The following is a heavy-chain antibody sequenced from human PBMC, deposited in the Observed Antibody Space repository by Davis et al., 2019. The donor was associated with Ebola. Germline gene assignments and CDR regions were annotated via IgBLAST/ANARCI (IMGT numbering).Heavy chain of an antibody. V-gene: IGHV1-69*06. Sequence: AASVKVSCKASGGTFSSYAISWVRQAPGQGLEWMGGIIPIFGTANYAQKFQGRVTITADKSTSTAYMELSSLRSEDTAVYYCASFTYCSSTSCSNYYYYYGMDVWGQGTTVTVSS. CDR3: ASFTYCSSTSCSNYYYYYGMDV. CDR1: GGTFSSYA. J-gene: IGHJ6*02. D-gene: IGHD2-2*01. CDR2: IIPIFGTA.